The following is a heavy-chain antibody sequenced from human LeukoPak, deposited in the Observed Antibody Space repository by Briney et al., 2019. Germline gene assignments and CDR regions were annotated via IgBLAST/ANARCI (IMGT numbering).Heavy chain of an antibody. CDR2: IYYSGST. V-gene: IGHV4-59*01. Sequence: KPSETLSLTCTVSGGSISSYYWSWIRQPPGKGLEWIGYIYYSGSTNYNPSLKSRVTISVDTSKNQFSLKLSSVTAADTAVYHCARGAVWGFPFDSWGQGTLVTVSS. D-gene: IGHD3-16*01. J-gene: IGHJ4*02. CDR1: GGSISSYY. CDR3: ARGAVWGFPFDS.